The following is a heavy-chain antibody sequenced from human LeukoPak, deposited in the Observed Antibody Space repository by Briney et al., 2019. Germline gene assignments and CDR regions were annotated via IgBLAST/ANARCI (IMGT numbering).Heavy chain of an antibody. J-gene: IGHJ3*02. V-gene: IGHV3-30*18. Sequence: GGSLRLSCAASGFTFSSYGMHWVRQAPGKGLEWVAVISYDGSNKYYADSVEGRFTISRDNSKNTLYLQMNSLRAEDTAVYYCAKDRGGYCSGGSCYWDAFDIWGQGTMVTVSS. CDR3: AKDRGGYCSGGSCYWDAFDI. D-gene: IGHD2-15*01. CDR1: GFTFSSYG. CDR2: ISYDGSNK.